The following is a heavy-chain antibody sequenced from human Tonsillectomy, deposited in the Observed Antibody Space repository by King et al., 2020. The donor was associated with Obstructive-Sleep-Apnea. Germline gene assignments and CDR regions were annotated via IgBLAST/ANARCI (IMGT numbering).Heavy chain of an antibody. Sequence: VQLVESGGGLVQPGGSLRLSCAASGFTFSNYPMSWVRQAPGKGLEWVSAIITGGGTTNYADSVKGRFTISRDNSKNTLYLQMNSLRAEDTAVYYCAKRVDTAMVFDYWGQGTLVTVSS. CDR2: IITGGGTT. D-gene: IGHD5-18*01. V-gene: IGHV3-23*04. CDR1: GFTFSNYP. CDR3: AKRVDTAMVFDY. J-gene: IGHJ4*02.